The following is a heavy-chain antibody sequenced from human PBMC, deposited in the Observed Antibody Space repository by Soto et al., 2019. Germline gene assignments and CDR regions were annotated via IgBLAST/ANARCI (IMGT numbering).Heavy chain of an antibody. CDR2: INHSGST. Sequence: PSETLSLTCAVYGGSFSGYYWSWIRQPPGKGLEWIGEINHSGSTNYNPSLKSRVTISVDTSKNQFSLKLSSVTAADTAVYYCARGRLIVVVPAAMNNWFDPWGRGTLVTVSS. CDR3: ARGRLIVVVPAAMNNWFDP. V-gene: IGHV4-34*01. D-gene: IGHD2-2*01. J-gene: IGHJ5*02. CDR1: GGSFSGYY.